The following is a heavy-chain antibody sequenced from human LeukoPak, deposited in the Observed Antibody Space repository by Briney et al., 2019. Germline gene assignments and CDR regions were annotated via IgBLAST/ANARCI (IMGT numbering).Heavy chain of an antibody. J-gene: IGHJ3*02. CDR2: INTNTGNP. D-gene: IGHD6-13*01. V-gene: IGHV7-4-1*02. CDR3: TSGIAAADDAFDI. Sequence: ASVKVSCKASGYTFTSYAMNWVRQAPGQGLEWMGWINTNTGNPTYAQGFTGRFVFSLDTSVSTAYLQISSLKAEDTAVYYCTSGIAAADDAFDIWGRGTMVTVSS. CDR1: GYTFTSYA.